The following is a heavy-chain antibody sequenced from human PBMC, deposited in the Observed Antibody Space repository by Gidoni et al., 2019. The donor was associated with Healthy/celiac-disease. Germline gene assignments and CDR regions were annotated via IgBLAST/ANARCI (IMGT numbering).Heavy chain of an antibody. V-gene: IGHV4-31*03. CDR2: IYYSGST. CDR3: ARVVDKWFGTDY. J-gene: IGHJ4*02. D-gene: IGHD3-10*01. CDR1: GVSISSGGYY. Sequence: QVQLQESGPGLVKPSQTLSLTCTVSGVSISSGGYYWSWIRKHPGKGLELIGYIYYSGSTYYNPSLKSRVTISVDTSKNQFSLKLSSVTAADTAVYYCARVVDKWFGTDYWGQGTLVTVSS.